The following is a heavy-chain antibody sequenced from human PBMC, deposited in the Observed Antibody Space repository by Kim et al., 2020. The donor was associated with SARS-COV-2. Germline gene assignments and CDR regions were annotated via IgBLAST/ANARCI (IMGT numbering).Heavy chain of an antibody. Sequence: PVKGRFTISRDNSQNTLYLQMNSLKTEDTAMYYCTTDHYYDSKGGLQIDSWGQGTLVTVSS. CDR3: TTDHYYDSKGGLQIDS. D-gene: IGHD3-22*01. V-gene: IGHV3-15*01. J-gene: IGHJ4*02.